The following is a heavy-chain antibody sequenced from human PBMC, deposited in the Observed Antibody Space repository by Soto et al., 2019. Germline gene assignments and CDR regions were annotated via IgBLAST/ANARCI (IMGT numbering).Heavy chain of an antibody. J-gene: IGHJ5*02. D-gene: IGHD3-22*01. V-gene: IGHV4-59*01. CDR1: GGSISSYY. CDR3: ARVPDSRDYYDSSGFWFDP. CDR2: IYYSGST. Sequence: SETLSLTCTVSGGSISSYYWSWIRQPPGKGLEWTGYIYYSGSTNYNPSLKSRVTISVDTSKNQFSLKLSSVTAADTAVYYCARVPDSRDYYDSSGFWFDPWGQGTLVTVSS.